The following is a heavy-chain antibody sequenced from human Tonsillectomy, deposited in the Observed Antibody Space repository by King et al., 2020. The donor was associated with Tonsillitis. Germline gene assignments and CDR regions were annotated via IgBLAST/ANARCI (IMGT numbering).Heavy chain of an antibody. D-gene: IGHD2-2*01. Sequence: VQLVESGGGLVQPGGSLRLSCAASGFTFSSYTMSWVRQAPGKGLEWVSAISGSGGSTYYADSVKGRFPISRDDSKNKLYLQMNSLRAEDTAVYYCAKVPTVVVPAAMNYYYYDGMDVWGQGTTVTVSS. CDR2: ISGSGGST. V-gene: IGHV3-23*04. J-gene: IGHJ6*02. CDR1: GFTFSSYT. CDR3: AKVPTVVVPAAMNYYYYDGMDV.